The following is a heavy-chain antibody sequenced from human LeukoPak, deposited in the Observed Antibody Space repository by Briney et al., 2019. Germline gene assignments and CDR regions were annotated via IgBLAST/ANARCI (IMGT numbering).Heavy chain of an antibody. V-gene: IGHV3-23*01. CDR2: ISGSGDST. J-gene: IGHJ4*02. CDR3: ARGPATVTVDY. CDR1: GFTFSNYS. Sequence: GGSLRLSCAASGFTFSNYSMSWVRQAPGQGLESVSSISGSGDSTFYADSVKGRFTISRDNAKNSLYLQMNSLRDEDTAVYYCARGPATVTVDYWGQGTLVTVSS. D-gene: IGHD4-17*01.